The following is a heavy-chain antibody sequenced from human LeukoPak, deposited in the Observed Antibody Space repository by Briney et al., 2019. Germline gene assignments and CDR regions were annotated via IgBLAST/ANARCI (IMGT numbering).Heavy chain of an antibody. CDR3: ARVKWSYAFDI. J-gene: IGHJ3*02. CDR2: ISSSSSTI. CDR1: GFTFSSYE. D-gene: IGHD2-15*01. Sequence: PGGSLRLSCAASGFTFSSYEMNWVRQAPGKGLEWVSYISSSSSTIYYADSVKGRFTISRDNGKNSLYLQMNSLRAEDTAVYYCARVKWSYAFDIWGQGTMVTVSS. V-gene: IGHV3-48*01.